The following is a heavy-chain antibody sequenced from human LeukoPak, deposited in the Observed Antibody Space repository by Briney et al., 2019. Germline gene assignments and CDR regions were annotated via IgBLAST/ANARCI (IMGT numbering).Heavy chain of an antibody. CDR2: ISWNSGSI. CDR3: EKDAQYDILTGGLFDY. V-gene: IGHV3-9*01. CDR1: GFTFDDYG. Sequence: PGGSLRLSCAASGFTFDDYGVHRVRQAPWKGLEWVSGISWNSGSIGYADSVKGRFIISRDNAKNSLYLQMNSLRAEDTALYYFEKDAQYDILTGGLFDYWGQGTLVTVSS. J-gene: IGHJ4*02. D-gene: IGHD3-9*01.